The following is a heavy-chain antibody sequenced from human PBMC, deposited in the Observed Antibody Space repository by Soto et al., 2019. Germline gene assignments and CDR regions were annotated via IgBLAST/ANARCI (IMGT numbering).Heavy chain of an antibody. J-gene: IGHJ4*02. CDR3: ARRYYYDSSGPTFYYFDY. D-gene: IGHD3-22*01. CDR1: GYNFISYA. V-gene: IGHV1-3*01. CDR2: INAGNGNT. Sequence: GASVKVSCKTSGYNFISYAITWVRQAPGQRLERVGWINAGNGNTKYSQKFQGRVTITRDTSASTAYMELSSLRSEGTAVYYFARRYYYDSSGPTFYYFDYWGQGTLGTVSS.